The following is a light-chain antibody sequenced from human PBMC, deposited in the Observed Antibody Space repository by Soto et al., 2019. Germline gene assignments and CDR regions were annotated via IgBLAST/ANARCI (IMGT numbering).Light chain of an antibody. J-gene: IGLJ3*02. CDR3: AAWDGSLNVVL. CDR2: SSN. CDR1: NYNIGTNT. Sequence: QSVLTQPRAPSWSPGKMVNLSRSGNNYNIGTNTVNWYQQFPRSAPKLLMYSSNQRPSGVPDRFSGSKSGTSASLAICGLQAEDEADYYCAAWDGSLNVVLFGGGTKVTVL. V-gene: IGLV1-44*01.